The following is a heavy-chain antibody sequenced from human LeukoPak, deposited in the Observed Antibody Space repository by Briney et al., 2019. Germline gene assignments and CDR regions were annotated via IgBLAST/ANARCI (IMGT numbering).Heavy chain of an antibody. CDR1: GGSISSYY. Sequence: SETLSLTCTVSGGSISSYYWSWIRQPPGKGLEWIGYIYYSGSTNYNPSLKSRVTISVDTSKNQFSLKLSSVTAADTAVYYCARFGNYYGSGSYYYYYYYGMDVWGQGTTVTVSS. D-gene: IGHD3-10*01. J-gene: IGHJ6*02. V-gene: IGHV4-59*01. CDR2: IYYSGST. CDR3: ARFGNYYGSGSYYYYYYYGMDV.